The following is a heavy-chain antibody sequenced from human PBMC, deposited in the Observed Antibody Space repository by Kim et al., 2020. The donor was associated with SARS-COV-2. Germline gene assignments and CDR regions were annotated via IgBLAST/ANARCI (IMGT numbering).Heavy chain of an antibody. D-gene: IGHD3-22*01. CDR1: GFTFSNAW. V-gene: IGHV3-15*01. J-gene: IGHJ6*02. CDR3: TTDLRIYYDSSGYYYYYVMDV. Sequence: GGSLRLSCAASGFTFSNAWMSWVRQAPGKGLEWVGRIKSKTDGGTTDYAAPVKGRFTISRDDSKNTLYLQMNSLKTEDTAVYYCTTDLRIYYDSSGYYYYYVMDVWGQGTTVTVSS. CDR2: IKSKTDGGTT.